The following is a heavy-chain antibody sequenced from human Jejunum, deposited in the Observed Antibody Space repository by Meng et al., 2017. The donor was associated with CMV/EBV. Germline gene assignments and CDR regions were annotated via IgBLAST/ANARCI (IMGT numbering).Heavy chain of an antibody. J-gene: IGHJ3*02. D-gene: IGHD3-22*01. CDR2: IYYGGGAT. V-gene: IGHV3-23*03. CDR1: GCTFSTFA. CDR3: AKGVTSGSTYRAFDI. Sequence: GCTFSTFAMGWVRQAPGKGLEWVSSIYYGGGATHYPDSVKGRFTISRDTSENTLYLQMSSLRVDDTALYYCAKGVTSGSTYRAFDILGQGAKVTVSS.